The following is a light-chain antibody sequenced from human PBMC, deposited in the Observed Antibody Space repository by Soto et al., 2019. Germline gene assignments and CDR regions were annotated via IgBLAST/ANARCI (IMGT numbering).Light chain of an antibody. CDR1: QGISNY. CDR3: QKYNSAPPFT. J-gene: IGKJ3*01. CDR2: AAS. V-gene: IGKV1-27*01. Sequence: DIQMTQSPSSLSASVGDRVTITCRASQGISNYLAWYQQKPGKVPKLLIYAASTLQSGVPSRFSGSGSGTDFTLTISRLQPDDVATYYCQKYNSAPPFTFGPGTKVDIK.